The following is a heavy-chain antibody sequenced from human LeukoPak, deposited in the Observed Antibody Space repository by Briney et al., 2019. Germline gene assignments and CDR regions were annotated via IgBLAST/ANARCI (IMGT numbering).Heavy chain of an antibody. CDR3: ARDSLYSYGYDRSTWFNY. CDR2: INAGNGNT. CDR1: GYTFTTYA. Sequence: GASVKVSCKASGYTFTTYAMHWVRQAPGQSLEWMGWINAGNGNTKYSQRFLGRVAITRDTSASTAYMELSSLRSEDTAVYYCARDSLYSYGYDRSTWFNYWGQGTLVTVSS. V-gene: IGHV1-3*01. D-gene: IGHD5-18*01. J-gene: IGHJ4*02.